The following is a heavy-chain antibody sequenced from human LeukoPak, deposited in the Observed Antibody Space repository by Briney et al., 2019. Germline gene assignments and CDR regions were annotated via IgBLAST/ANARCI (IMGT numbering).Heavy chain of an antibody. V-gene: IGHV3-30-3*01. Sequence: GGSLRLSCAASGFTFSSYAMPWVRQAPGKGLEWVAVISYDGSNKYYADSVKGRFTISRDNSKNTLYLQMNSLRAEDTAVYYCARPLIEGFWSGYYGYWGQGTLVTVSS. D-gene: IGHD3-3*01. CDR2: ISYDGSNK. J-gene: IGHJ4*02. CDR1: GFTFSSYA. CDR3: ARPLIEGFWSGYYGY.